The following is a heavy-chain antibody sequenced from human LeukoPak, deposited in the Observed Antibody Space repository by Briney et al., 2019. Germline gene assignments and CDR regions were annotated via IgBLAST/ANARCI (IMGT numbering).Heavy chain of an antibody. D-gene: IGHD2-2*01. CDR3: ARMRSSTSPFDY. CDR1: GYSFSNYW. J-gene: IGHJ4*02. CDR2: IYPGDSDT. V-gene: IGHV5-51*01. Sequence: GESLMISCKGSGYSFSNYWVAWVRQMPGKVLEWMGIIYPGDSDTRYSPSFQAQVTISVDRSTSTAYLQWSSLKASDTAIYYCARMRSSTSPFDYRGQGALVTVPS.